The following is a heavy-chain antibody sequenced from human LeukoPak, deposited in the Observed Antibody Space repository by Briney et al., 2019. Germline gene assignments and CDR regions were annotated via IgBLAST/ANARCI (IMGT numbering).Heavy chain of an antibody. CDR3: AKGDFNILTGYSYYYYMDV. V-gene: IGHV3-23*01. Sequence: GGSLRLSCAASGFTFSSYAMHWVRQAPGKGLEWVSIISGSSGSTHYADSVKGRFTISRDNSKNTLYLQMNSLRAEDTAVYYCAKGDFNILTGYSYYYYMDVWGKGTTVTISS. D-gene: IGHD3-9*01. CDR2: ISGSSGST. CDR1: GFTFSSYA. J-gene: IGHJ6*03.